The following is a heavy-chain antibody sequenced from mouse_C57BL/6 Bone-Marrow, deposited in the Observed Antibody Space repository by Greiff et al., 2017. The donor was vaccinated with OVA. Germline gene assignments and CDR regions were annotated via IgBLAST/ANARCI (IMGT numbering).Heavy chain of an antibody. V-gene: IGHV7-3*01. CDR1: GFTFTDYY. J-gene: IGHJ1*03. D-gene: IGHD1-1*01. CDR2: IRNKANGYTT. Sequence: EVQLVESGGGLVQPGGSLSLSCAASGFTFTDYYMSWVRQPPGKALEWLGFIRNKANGYTTDYSASVKGRFTISRDNSQSMLYLKMNTLRAEDSATYYCARYPVITTVVATPYWYFDVWGTGTTVTVSS. CDR3: ARYPVITTVVATPYWYFDV.